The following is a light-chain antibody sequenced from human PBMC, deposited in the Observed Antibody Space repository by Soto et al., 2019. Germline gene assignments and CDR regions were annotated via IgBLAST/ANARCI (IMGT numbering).Light chain of an antibody. J-gene: IGLJ3*02. CDR1: SSDVGGYNF. CDR2: EVT. Sequence: QSALTQPPSASGSPGQSVTISCTGASSDVGGYNFVSWYQQYPGKAPKLLIYEVTMRPSGVPDRFSGSKSGNTASLTVSGLQADDEADYYCTSSAGSNIPVLFGGGTKLTVL. V-gene: IGLV2-8*01. CDR3: TSSAGSNIPVL.